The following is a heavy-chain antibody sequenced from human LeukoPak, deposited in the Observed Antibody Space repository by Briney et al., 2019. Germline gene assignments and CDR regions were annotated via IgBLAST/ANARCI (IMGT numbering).Heavy chain of an antibody. CDR1: GGSLSGYY. Sequence: SETLSLTCTVDGGSLSGYYWTWIRQPPGKGLEWIGEINDSGSTNYNPSLKSRVTISVDTSKNQFSLKLSSVTAADTAVYYCARWIRGYYYGMDVWGQGTTVTVSS. CDR3: ARWIRGYYYGMDV. J-gene: IGHJ6*02. D-gene: IGHD5-18*01. V-gene: IGHV4-34*01. CDR2: INDSGST.